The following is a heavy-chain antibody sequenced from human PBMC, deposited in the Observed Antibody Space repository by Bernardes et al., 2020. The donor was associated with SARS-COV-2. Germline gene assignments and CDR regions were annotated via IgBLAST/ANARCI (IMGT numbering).Heavy chain of an antibody. CDR2: VSTYTGDT. Sequence: ASVKVSCKASGYTFTSYGISWVRQAPGQGLEWMGWVSTYTGDTKFAQKFQDRVTLTRDTSTSTAYMEVRSLTSDDTAVYYCARPLRPTYSFAKSAWYFDLWGRGTLVTVSS. CDR3: ARPLRPTYSFAKSAWYFDL. J-gene: IGHJ2*01. D-gene: IGHD5-18*01. CDR1: GYTFTSYG. V-gene: IGHV1-18*01.